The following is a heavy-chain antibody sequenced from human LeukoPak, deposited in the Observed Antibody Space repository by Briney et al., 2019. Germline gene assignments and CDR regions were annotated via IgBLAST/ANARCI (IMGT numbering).Heavy chain of an antibody. D-gene: IGHD3-10*01. CDR1: GYTFTSYA. J-gene: IGHJ4*02. Sequence: GASVKVYCKASGYTFTSYAMHWVRQAPGQRLEWMGWINAGNGNTKYSQKFQGRVTITRDTSASTAYMELSSLRSEDTAVYYCAREEFGYYGSGSYLKTDYWGQGTLVTVSS. V-gene: IGHV1-3*01. CDR2: INAGNGNT. CDR3: AREEFGYYGSGSYLKTDY.